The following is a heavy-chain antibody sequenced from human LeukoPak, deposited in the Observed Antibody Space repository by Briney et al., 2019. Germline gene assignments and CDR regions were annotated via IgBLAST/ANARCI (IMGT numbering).Heavy chain of an antibody. CDR3: AREVGIVVVPAAIRPYYYYGMDV. V-gene: IGHV1-46*01. CDR1: GYTFTNYH. CDR2: INPSGGST. J-gene: IGHJ6*02. D-gene: IGHD2-2*02. Sequence: GASVRVSCKASGYTFTNYHIAWVRQAPGQGLEWMGIINPSGGSTSYAQKFQGRVTMTRDTSTSTVYMELSSLRSEDTAVYYCAREVGIVVVPAAIRPYYYYGMDVWGQGTTVTVSS.